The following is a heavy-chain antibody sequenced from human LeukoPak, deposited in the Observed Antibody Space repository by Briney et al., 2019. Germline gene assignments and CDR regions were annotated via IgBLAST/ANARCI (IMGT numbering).Heavy chain of an antibody. CDR2: IKRDGSEK. CDR1: GFTFSSHW. CDR3: AREDYSNYAPYFDY. Sequence: GGSLRLSCAASGFTFSSHWMSWVRQAPGKGLEWVANIKRDGSEKYYVDSVRGRVTISRDNAKNSLYLQMNSLRAEDTAVYYCAREDYSNYAPYFDYWGQGTLVTVSS. J-gene: IGHJ4*02. D-gene: IGHD4-11*01. V-gene: IGHV3-7*01.